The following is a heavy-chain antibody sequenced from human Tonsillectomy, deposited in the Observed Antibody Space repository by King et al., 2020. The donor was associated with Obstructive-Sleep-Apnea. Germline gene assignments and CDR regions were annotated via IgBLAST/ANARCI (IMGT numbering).Heavy chain of an antibody. V-gene: IGHV3-30*04. CDR3: ARDRGLYSDFDF. D-gene: IGHD2-8*02. J-gene: IGHJ4*02. CDR1: GFTLSGSV. Sequence: HVQLVESGGGVVQPGRSLRLSCAASGFTLSGSVMHWVRQAPGKGLEWVAVLSIGEKNKFYANSVKGRFTISRDNSKNTLFLQMNSLTTEDSAVYYCARDRGLYSDFDFWGQGTLVTVSS. CDR2: LSIGEKNK.